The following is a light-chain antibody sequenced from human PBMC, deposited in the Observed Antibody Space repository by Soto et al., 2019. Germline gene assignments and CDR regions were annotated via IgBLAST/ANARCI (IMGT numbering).Light chain of an antibody. J-gene: IGKJ1*01. Sequence: EILLTQSPGTLSWSPGARATLSCRAGQDINNMYFACDQQTPCQVPRLLIYGVSIMAAGIPDRCSGSESGTDFTLTINIMEPEDAAVYYWQQYGSPLAFGQGTKVDIK. CDR1: QDINNMY. V-gene: IGKV3-20*01. CDR2: GVS. CDR3: QQYGSPLA.